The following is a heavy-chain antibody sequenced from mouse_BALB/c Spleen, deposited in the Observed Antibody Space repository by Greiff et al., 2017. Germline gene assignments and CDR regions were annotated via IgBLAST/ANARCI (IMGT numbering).Heavy chain of an antibody. Sequence: VKLMESGPGLVQPSQSLSITCTVSGFSLTSYGVHWVRQSPGKGLEWLGVIWSGGSTDYNAAFISRLSISKDNSKSQVFFKMNSLQANDTAIYYCARTPYDYYYAMDYWGQGTSVTVSS. CDR1: GFSLTSYG. CDR2: IWSGGST. CDR3: ARTPYDYYYAMDY. J-gene: IGHJ4*01. D-gene: IGHD2-4*01. V-gene: IGHV2-2*02.